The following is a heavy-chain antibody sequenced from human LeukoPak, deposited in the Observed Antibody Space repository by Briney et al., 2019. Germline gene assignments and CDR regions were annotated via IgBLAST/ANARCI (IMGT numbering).Heavy chain of an antibody. CDR2: ISSSSSYI. CDR1: GFTFSSYS. V-gene: IGHV3-21*01. D-gene: IGHD3-22*01. J-gene: IGHJ4*02. CDR3: ARVHDSSGYYYGY. Sequence: GGSLRLSCAASGFTFSSYSMNWVRQAPGKGLEWVSSISSSSSYIYYADSVKGRFTISRDNAKNSLYLQMNSLRAEDTAVYYCARVHDSSGYYYGYWGREPWSPSPQ.